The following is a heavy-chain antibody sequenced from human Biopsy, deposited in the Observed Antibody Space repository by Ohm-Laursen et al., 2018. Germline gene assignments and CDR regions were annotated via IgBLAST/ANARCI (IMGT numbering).Heavy chain of an antibody. CDR3: AKGRSGGTGHGNWFDP. D-gene: IGHD3-10*01. Sequence: GSLRLSCTASGFTFGDYYMSWIRQAPGKGLEWLSYISGSGVTKMYADSVKGRFTVSRDNAKNSLYLEMNSLRVEDTAVYYCAKGRSGGTGHGNWFDPWGQGTLVIVSS. J-gene: IGHJ5*02. V-gene: IGHV3-11*01. CDR2: ISGSGVTK. CDR1: GFTFGDYY.